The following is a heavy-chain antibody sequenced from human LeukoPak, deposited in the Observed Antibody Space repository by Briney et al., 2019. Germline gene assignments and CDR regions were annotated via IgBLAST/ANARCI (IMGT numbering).Heavy chain of an antibody. J-gene: IGHJ2*01. CDR1: GGSISSYY. D-gene: IGHD5-12*01. Sequence: PSETLSITCTVSGGSISSYYWSWIRQPPGKGLEWIGYIYYSGSTNYNPSLKSRVTISVDTSKNQFSLKLSSVTAADTAVYYCARGVATYDLWGRGTLVTVSS. CDR3: ARGVATYDL. V-gene: IGHV4-59*01. CDR2: IYYSGST.